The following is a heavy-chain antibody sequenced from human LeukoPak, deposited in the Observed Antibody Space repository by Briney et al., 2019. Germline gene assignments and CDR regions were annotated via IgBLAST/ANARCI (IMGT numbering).Heavy chain of an antibody. CDR2: IIPIFGTA. Sequence: GASVKASCTASGGTFSSYAISWVRQAPGQGLEWMGGIIPIFGTANYAQKFQGRVTITADKSTSTAYMELSSLRSEDTAVYYCARDWSCKGSVQLERRGAPRHCWFDPWGQGTLVTVSS. CDR1: GGTFSSYA. D-gene: IGHD1-1*01. V-gene: IGHV1-69*06. CDR3: ARDWSCKGSVQLERRGAPRHCWFDP. J-gene: IGHJ5*02.